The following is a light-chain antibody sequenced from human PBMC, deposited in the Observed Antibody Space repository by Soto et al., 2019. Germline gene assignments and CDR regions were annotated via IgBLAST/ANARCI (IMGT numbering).Light chain of an antibody. Sequence: QSALTQPASVPGSPGQSITISCTGTSSDVGGYNYVSWYQQHPGKAPKLMIYEVSNRPSGVSNRFSGSKSGNTASLTISGLQAEDEADYYSSSYTTTSTLEVFGTGTKLTVL. CDR3: SSYTTTSTLEV. V-gene: IGLV2-14*01. CDR2: EVS. J-gene: IGLJ1*01. CDR1: SSDVGGYNY.